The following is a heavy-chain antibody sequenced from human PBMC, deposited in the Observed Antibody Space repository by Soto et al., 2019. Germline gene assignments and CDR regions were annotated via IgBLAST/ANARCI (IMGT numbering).Heavy chain of an antibody. CDR1: GFAFSTYG. CDR3: ARASGPFDY. V-gene: IGHV3-33*01. J-gene: IGHJ4*02. CDR2: IWYDGSNK. D-gene: IGHD5-12*01. Sequence: QVQLVESGGGVVQPGRSLRLSCAASGFAFSTYGIHWVRQAPGKGLEGVAVIWYDGSNKYYADSVMGRFTISRDNSKNTLYLQMNSLRAEYTAVYYCARASGPFDYWGQGTLVTVSS.